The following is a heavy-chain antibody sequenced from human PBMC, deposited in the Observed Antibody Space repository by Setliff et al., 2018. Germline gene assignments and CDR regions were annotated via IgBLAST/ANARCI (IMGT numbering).Heavy chain of an antibody. CDR2: IKPNTGGT. D-gene: IGHD3-10*01. J-gene: IGHJ6*03. CDR1: GYTFTSHY. Sequence: ASVKVSCKASGYTFTSHYLHWVRQAPGQGLQWMGRIKPNTGGTTYAQKLLGRVTMTGVTSINTTYLELSGLRSDDTAVYYCASTAYFGSGTFPYYYHYYLDVWGKGATVTVSS. CDR3: ASTAYFGSGTFPYYYHYYLDV. V-gene: IGHV1-2*06.